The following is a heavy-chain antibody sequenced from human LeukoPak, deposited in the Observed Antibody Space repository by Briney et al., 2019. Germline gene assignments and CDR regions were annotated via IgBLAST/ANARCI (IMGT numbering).Heavy chain of an antibody. D-gene: IGHD5-12*01. Sequence: PGGSLKLPCAASGFIVSNNYMSWVRQAPGKGLEWVSAIYNDGSTYNADSVKGRFTISRDTSKNTLHLQMNSLRAEDTAVYYCARQVVARTFDNWGQGTLVTVSS. J-gene: IGHJ4*02. CDR1: GFIVSNNY. CDR3: ARQVVARTFDN. V-gene: IGHV3-66*04. CDR2: IYNDGST.